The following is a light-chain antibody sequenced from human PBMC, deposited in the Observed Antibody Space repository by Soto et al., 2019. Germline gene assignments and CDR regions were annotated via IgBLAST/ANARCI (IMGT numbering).Light chain of an antibody. Sequence: QSALTQPASVSGSPGQSITISCTGTSSDVGGYNFVSWYQQHPGKAPKLMIYEVSNRPSGVPDRFSASKSGTSASLAITGLQTEDEAQYYCQSYDSRLTAYVFGTGTKLTVL. CDR1: SSDVGGYNF. CDR2: EVS. V-gene: IGLV2-14*01. CDR3: QSYDSRLTAYV. J-gene: IGLJ1*01.